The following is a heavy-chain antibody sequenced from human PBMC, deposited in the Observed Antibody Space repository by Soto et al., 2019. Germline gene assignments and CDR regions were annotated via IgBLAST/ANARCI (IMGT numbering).Heavy chain of an antibody. J-gene: IGHJ6*02. CDR1: GFTFSSYG. V-gene: IGHV3-30*18. Sequence: QVQLVESGGGVVQPGRSLRLSCAASGFTFSSYGMHWVRQAPGKGLEWVAVISYDGSNKYYADSVKGRFTISRDNSKNTLYLQMNSLRAEDTAVYYCAKGTYSFEFSLSYYYYYGMDVWGQGTTVTVSS. CDR2: ISYDGSNK. CDR3: AKGTYSFEFSLSYYYYYGMDV. D-gene: IGHD6-13*01.